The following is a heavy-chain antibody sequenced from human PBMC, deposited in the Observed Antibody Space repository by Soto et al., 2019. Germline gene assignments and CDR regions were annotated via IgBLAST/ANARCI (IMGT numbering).Heavy chain of an antibody. J-gene: IGHJ5*02. V-gene: IGHV1-46*03. CDR2: INPSGGST. CDR3: SKAGYSLANWFAP. CDR1: GYTFTSYY. D-gene: IGHD5-18*01. Sequence: GASVKVSCKASGYTFTSYYMHWVRQAPGQGLEWMGIINPSGGSTSYAQKFQGRVTMTRDTSTSTVYMELSSLRSEDTAVYYYSKAGYSLANWFAPWTQGTLVTGS.